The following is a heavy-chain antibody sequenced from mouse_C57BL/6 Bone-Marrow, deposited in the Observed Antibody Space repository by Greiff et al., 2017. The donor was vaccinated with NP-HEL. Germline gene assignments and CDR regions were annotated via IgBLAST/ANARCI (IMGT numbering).Heavy chain of an antibody. J-gene: IGHJ2*01. CDR1: GYTFTSYG. D-gene: IGHD2-1*01. V-gene: IGHV1-81*01. Sequence: VQLQQSGAELARPGASVKLSCKASGYTFTSYGISWVKQRTGQGLEWIGEIYPRSGNTYYNEKFKGKATLTADKSSSTAYMELRSLPSEDSAVYFCARLGGIYYPIRGYFDYWGQGTTLTVSS. CDR2: IYPRSGNT. CDR3: ARLGGIYYPIRGYFDY.